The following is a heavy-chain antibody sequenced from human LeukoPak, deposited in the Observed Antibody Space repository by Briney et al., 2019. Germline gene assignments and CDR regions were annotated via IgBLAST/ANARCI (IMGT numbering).Heavy chain of an antibody. CDR2: IYYSGST. J-gene: IGHJ5*02. CDR3: ARGYSYGYRWFDP. D-gene: IGHD5-18*01. CDR1: GGSISSYY. Sequence: SETLSLTCTVSGGSISSYYWSWIRQPPGKGLEWIGYIYYSGSTNYNPPLKSRVTISVDTSKNQFSLKLSSVTAADTAVYYCARGYSYGYRWFDPWGQGTLVTVSS. V-gene: IGHV4-59*01.